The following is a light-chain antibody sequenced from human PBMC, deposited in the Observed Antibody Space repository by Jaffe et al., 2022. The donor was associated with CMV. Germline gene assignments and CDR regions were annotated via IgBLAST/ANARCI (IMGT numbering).Light chain of an antibody. V-gene: IGKV1-33*01. Sequence: DIQMTQSPSSLSASVGDRVTITCQSSHDITKYLNWYQQKPGRAPKLLIYDASNLETGVTSRFSGTGSGTEFNLTISSLQPEDIATYYCQQYDNLPLTFGGGSKVDIK. CDR1: HDITKY. J-gene: IGKJ4*01. CDR2: DAS. CDR3: QQYDNLPLT.